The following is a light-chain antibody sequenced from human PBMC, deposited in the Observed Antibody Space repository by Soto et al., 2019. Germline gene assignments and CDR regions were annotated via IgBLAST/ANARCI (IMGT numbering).Light chain of an antibody. CDR1: QSLLHSNGYNY. V-gene: IGKV2-28*01. CDR3: MQALRTLP. Sequence: DIVMTQSPLSLPVTPGEPASISCRSSQSLLHSNGYNYLDWYLQKPGQSPQLLIYLGSNRASGVPDRFSGSGSGTDFTLKISRVEAEDVGGYYCMQALRTLPVGGGTKVEIK. J-gene: IGKJ4*01. CDR2: LGS.